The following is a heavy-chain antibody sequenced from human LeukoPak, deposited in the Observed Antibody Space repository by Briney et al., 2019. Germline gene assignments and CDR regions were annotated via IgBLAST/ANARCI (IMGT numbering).Heavy chain of an antibody. CDR1: GFTFSSYK. V-gene: IGHV3-21*01. D-gene: IGHD1-26*01. J-gene: IGHJ4*02. CDR3: ARDSSGSYYFDY. Sequence: GGSLRLSCAASGFTFSSYKMNWVRQAPGKGLEWVSSISSGGNYIYYADSVKGRFTISRDNAKNSLYLHMNSLRAEDTAVYYCARDSSGSYYFDYWGQGTLVTVSS. CDR2: ISSGGNYI.